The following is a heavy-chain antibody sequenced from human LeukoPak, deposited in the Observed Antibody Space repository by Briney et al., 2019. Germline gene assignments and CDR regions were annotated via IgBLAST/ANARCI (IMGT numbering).Heavy chain of an antibody. J-gene: IGHJ4*02. D-gene: IGHD1-26*01. CDR2: IYYSGST. Sequence: SETLSLTCTVSGGSISSYYWSWIRQPPGKGLEWIGYIYYSGSTNYNPSLKSRVTMSVDTSKNQFSLKLSSVTAADTAVYYCARSWELDYYFDYWGQGTLVTVSS. CDR3: ARSWELDYYFDY. CDR1: GGSISSYY. V-gene: IGHV4-59*01.